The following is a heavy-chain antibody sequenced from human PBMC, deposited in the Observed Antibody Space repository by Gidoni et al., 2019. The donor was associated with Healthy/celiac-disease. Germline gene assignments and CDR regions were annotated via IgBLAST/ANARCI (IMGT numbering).Heavy chain of an antibody. CDR1: GFTFSGSA. J-gene: IGHJ4*02. D-gene: IGHD3-10*01. V-gene: IGHV3-73*02. CDR2: IRSKANSYAT. CDR3: TGYYGSGSYHY. Sequence: EVQLVESGGGLVQPGGSLKLSCAASGFTFSGSAMHWVRQASGKGLEWVGRIRSKANSYATAYAASVKGRFTISRDDSKNTAYLQMNSLKTEDTAVYYCTGYYGSGSYHYWGQGTLVTVSS.